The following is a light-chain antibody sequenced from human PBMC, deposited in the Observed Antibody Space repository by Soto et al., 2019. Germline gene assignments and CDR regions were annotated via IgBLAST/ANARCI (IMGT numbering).Light chain of an antibody. J-gene: IGLJ2*01. Sequence: QPVLTQPPSASGTPGQRVTISCSGSSSNIGSNTVNWYQQLPGTAPKLLIYSNDQRPSGVPDRFSGFKSDTSASLAISGLQSGDEADYYCAAWDESLDGLLFGRGTKLTVL. CDR2: SND. V-gene: IGLV1-44*01. CDR1: SSNIGSNT. CDR3: AAWDESLDGLL.